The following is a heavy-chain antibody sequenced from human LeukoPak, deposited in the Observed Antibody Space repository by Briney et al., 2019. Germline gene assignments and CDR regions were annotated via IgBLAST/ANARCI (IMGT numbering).Heavy chain of an antibody. D-gene: IGHD6-13*01. CDR1: GYSFTSYA. Sequence: ASVKVSCKASGYSFTSYAMNWVRQAPGQGLEWMGWINPNSGGTNYAQKFQGRVTMTRDTSISTVYMELSSLRSEDTAVYYCARKSIAAAGLDYWGQGTLVTVSS. CDR2: INPNSGGT. J-gene: IGHJ4*02. CDR3: ARKSIAAAGLDY. V-gene: IGHV1-2*02.